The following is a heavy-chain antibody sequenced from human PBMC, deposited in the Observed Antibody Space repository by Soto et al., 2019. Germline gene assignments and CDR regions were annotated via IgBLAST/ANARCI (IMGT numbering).Heavy chain of an antibody. CDR1: GFTFTTYA. D-gene: IGHD6-19*01. CDR3: AKADGGNSGLYAAFDI. V-gene: IGHV3-23*01. CDR2: ISNGGGGT. Sequence: EVQLLESGGGLVQPGGSLRLSCAASGFTFTTYAMSWVRQAPGKGLEWVSGISNGGGGTYYADSVKGRFTISRDNSENTLYLQMNSLRAEDTAVYYCAKADGGNSGLYAAFDIWGQGTMVTVSS. J-gene: IGHJ3*02.